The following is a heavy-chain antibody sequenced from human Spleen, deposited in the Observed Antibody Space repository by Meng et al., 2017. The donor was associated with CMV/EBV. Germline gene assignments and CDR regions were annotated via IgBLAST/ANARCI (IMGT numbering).Heavy chain of an antibody. CDR2: ILPTLDLT. CDR1: GDTFATFT. V-gene: IGHV1-69*02. D-gene: IGHD2-21*01. Sequence: SGDTFATFTIDWVRQAPGQGLEWMGRILPTLDLTDYAQKFQGRVTITADKSTTTAYMELSSLRSDDTAVFYCARGSYCGGDCYYFQHWGQGTLVTVSS. CDR3: ARGSYCGGDCYYFQH. J-gene: IGHJ1*01.